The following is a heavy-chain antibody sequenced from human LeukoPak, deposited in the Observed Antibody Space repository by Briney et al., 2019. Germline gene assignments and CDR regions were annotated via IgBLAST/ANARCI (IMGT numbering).Heavy chain of an antibody. J-gene: IGHJ1*01. CDR3: VSWDVGHNNF. D-gene: IGHD1-1*01. Sequence: GGSLRLSCAASGFTFSRFWMSWLRQAPGKGLEWVAHMNEAGSDKYYVEYVKGRFSISRDNAKNSAFLQMNSLRVEDTAVYYCVSWDVGHNNFWGQGAQVTVSS. V-gene: IGHV3-7*01. CDR1: GFTFSRFW. CDR2: MNEAGSDK.